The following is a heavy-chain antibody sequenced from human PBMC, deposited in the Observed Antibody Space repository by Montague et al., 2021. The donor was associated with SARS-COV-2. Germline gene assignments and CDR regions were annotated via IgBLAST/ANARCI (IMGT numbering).Heavy chain of an antibody. CDR2: ISSSSSYI. D-gene: IGHD3-22*01. Sequence: SLRLSCAASGFTFSSYSMNWVRQAPGKGLEWVSSISSSSSYIYYADSVKGRFTISRDNAKNSLYLQMNSLRAEGTAVYYCARDYDSSGYLPSYFDYWGQGTLVTVSS. V-gene: IGHV3-21*01. CDR1: GFTFSSYS. J-gene: IGHJ4*02. CDR3: ARDYDSSGYLPSYFDY.